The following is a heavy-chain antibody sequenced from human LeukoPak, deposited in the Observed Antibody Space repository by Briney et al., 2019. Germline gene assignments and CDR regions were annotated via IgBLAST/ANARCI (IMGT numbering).Heavy chain of an antibody. CDR2: IYYSGST. CDR3: ARDGHSSGWYFQH. CDR1: GGAFSGYY. V-gene: IGHV4-59*01. J-gene: IGHJ1*01. D-gene: IGHD6-19*01. Sequence: SETLSLTCAVYGGAFSGYYWSWIRQPPGKGLEWIGYIYYSGSTNYNPSLKSRVTISVDTSKNQFSLKLSSVTAADTAVYYCARDGHSSGWYFQHWGQGTLVTVPS.